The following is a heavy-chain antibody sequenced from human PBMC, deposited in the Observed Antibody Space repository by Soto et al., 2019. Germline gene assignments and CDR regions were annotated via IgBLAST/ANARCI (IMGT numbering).Heavy chain of an antibody. J-gene: IGHJ5*02. CDR1: GYTFTSYY. Sequence: QVQLVQSGAEVKKPGASVKVSCKASGYTFTSYYINWVRQATGQGLEWMGWMNPNSGNTGYAQKCQIRVTMTRNTSISTAYMGLSSLSSEDTAVYYCARGRLLRYFDWLLCPQPFDPWGQGTLVTVSS. CDR2: MNPNSGNT. D-gene: IGHD3-9*01. V-gene: IGHV1-8*01. CDR3: ARGRLLRYFDWLLCPQPFDP.